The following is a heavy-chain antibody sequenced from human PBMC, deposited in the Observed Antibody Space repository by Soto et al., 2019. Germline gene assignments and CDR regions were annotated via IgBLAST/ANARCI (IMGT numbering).Heavy chain of an antibody. J-gene: IGHJ4*02. CDR3: ARDGYYYDSSGSPAGIDY. D-gene: IGHD3-22*01. CDR2: IIPIFGTA. CDR1: GGTFSSYA. Sequence: SVKVSCKASGGTFSSYAISWVRQAPGQGLEWMGGIIPIFGTANYAQEFQGRVTITADESTSTAYMELSSLRSEDTAGYYCARDGYYYDSSGSPAGIDYWGQGTLVTVSS. V-gene: IGHV1-69*13.